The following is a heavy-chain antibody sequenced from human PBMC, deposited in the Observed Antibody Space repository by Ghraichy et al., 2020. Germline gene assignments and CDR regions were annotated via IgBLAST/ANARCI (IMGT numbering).Heavy chain of an antibody. D-gene: IGHD1-1*01. CDR3: TREAWRALDF. CDR2: TYYRSKWYN. J-gene: IGHJ4*02. Sequence: SQTLSLTRAISGDSVSNNGVAWNWIRQSPSRGLEWLGRTYYRSKWYNDYAVSVKSGITINPDTSKSQFSLQLNSVTPEDTAVYYCTREAWRALDFWGQGTLVTVSS. CDR1: GDSVSNNGVA. V-gene: IGHV6-1*01.